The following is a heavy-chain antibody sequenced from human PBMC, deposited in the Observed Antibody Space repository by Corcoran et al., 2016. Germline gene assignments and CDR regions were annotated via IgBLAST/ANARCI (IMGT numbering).Heavy chain of an antibody. CDR2: IWYDGSKK. V-gene: IGHV3-33*01. Sequence: QVQLVESGGGVVQPGRSLRLSCAASGFTFSNYGMHWVRQAPGKGLEWVAVIWYDGSKKYYADSVKGRFTISRDNSKNTLYLQMNSLRAEDTTLYYCARDGSKYDGSDLDYWGQGTLVTVSS. CDR3: ARDGSKYDGSDLDY. CDR1: GFTFSNYG. D-gene: IGHD1-26*01. J-gene: IGHJ4*02.